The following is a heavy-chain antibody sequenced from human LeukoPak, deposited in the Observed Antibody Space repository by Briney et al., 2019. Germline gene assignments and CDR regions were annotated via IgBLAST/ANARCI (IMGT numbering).Heavy chain of an antibody. D-gene: IGHD5-12*01. V-gene: IGHV1-69*06. J-gene: IGHJ4*02. CDR3: ARGPNSGYDLLPDY. CDR1: GGTFSSYA. Sequence: SVKVSCRASGGTFSSYAISWVRQAPGQGLEWMGGIIPIFGTANYAQKFQGRVTITADKSTSTAYMELSSLRSEDTAVYYCARGPNSGYDLLPDYWGQGTLVTVSS. CDR2: IIPIFGTA.